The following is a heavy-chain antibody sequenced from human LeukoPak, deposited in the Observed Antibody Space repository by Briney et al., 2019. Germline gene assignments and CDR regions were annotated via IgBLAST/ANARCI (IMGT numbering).Heavy chain of an antibody. J-gene: IGHJ4*02. CDR2: IYNSGST. V-gene: IGHV4-59*08. CDR1: GGSITGYY. CDR3: AGHPRLADFDN. Sequence: SETLSLTCSVSGGSITGYYWSWLRQPPGKGLEWIGYIYNSGSTSYPSLKSRVTISEGTSKNQFSLKLSSVTAADTAVYYCAGHPRLADFDNWGQGTLVTVST. D-gene: IGHD3-9*01.